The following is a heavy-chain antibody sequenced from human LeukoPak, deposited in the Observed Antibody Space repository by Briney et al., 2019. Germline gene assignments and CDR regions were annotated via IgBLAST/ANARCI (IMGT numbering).Heavy chain of an antibody. V-gene: IGHV3-30*18. CDR1: GFTFNNYG. CDR3: AKDSKIHRAYYDSSGYLFDY. D-gene: IGHD3-22*01. J-gene: IGHJ4*02. Sequence: GRSLRLSCAASGFTFNNYGMHWVRQAPGKGLEWVAVISYDGSNKYYADSVKGRFTISRDNSKNTLYLQMNSLRAEDTAVYYCAKDSKIHRAYYDSSGYLFDYWGQGTLVTVSS. CDR2: ISYDGSNK.